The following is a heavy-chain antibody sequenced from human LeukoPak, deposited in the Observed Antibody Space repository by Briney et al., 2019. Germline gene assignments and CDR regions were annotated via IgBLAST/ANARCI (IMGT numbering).Heavy chain of an antibody. CDR3: ARVRTAMVRYYYYYYMDV. CDR1: GGSISSSSYY. V-gene: IGHV4-39*07. J-gene: IGHJ6*03. Sequence: PSETLSLTCTVSGGSISSSSYYWSWIRQPPGKGLEWIGEINHSGSTNYNPSLKSRVTISVDTSKNQFSLKLSSVTAADTAVYYCARVRTAMVRYYYYYYMDVWGKGTTVTVSS. D-gene: IGHD5-18*01. CDR2: INHSGST.